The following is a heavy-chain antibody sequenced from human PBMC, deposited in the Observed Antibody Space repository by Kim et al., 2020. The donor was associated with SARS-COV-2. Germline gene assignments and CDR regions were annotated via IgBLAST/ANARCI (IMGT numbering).Heavy chain of an antibody. CDR2: ISYRGCET. Sequence: GGSLRLSCAVSGFTFDDYAMTWVRQAPGKGLEWISSISYRGCETYYADSVRGRFTLSRDNSKNTLSLQLNSLRAEDTALYYCARENGYGNTNWFDPWGQG. CDR1: GFTFDDYA. CDR3: ARENGYGNTNWFDP. J-gene: IGHJ5*02. V-gene: IGHV3-23*01. D-gene: IGHD5-12*01.